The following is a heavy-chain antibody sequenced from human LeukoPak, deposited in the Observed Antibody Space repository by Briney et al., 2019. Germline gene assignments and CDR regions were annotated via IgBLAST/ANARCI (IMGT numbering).Heavy chain of an antibody. J-gene: IGHJ6*02. D-gene: IGHD2-2*01. V-gene: IGHV4-59*01. CDR2: IYYSGST. Sequence: PSETLSLTCTVSGGSISSYYWSWIRQPPGKGLEWIGYIYYSGSTNYNPSPKSRVTISVDTSKNQFSLKLSSVTAADTAVYYCARGLGYCSSTSCLRGVYYYGMDVWGQGTTVTVSS. CDR3: ARGLGYCSSTSCLRGVYYYGMDV. CDR1: GGSISSYY.